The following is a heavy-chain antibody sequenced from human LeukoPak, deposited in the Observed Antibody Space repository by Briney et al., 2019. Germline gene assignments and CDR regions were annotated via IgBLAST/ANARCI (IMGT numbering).Heavy chain of an antibody. Sequence: GGSLSLSCAASGFTFSSYAMSWVRQAPGKGLEWVSDISGSGGSTYYADSVKGRFTISRDNSKNTLYLQMNSLRAEDTAVYYCAKGVVVITPYYMDVWGKGTTVTVSS. CDR3: AKGVVVITPYYMDV. D-gene: IGHD3-22*01. J-gene: IGHJ6*03. V-gene: IGHV3-23*01. CDR2: ISGSGGST. CDR1: GFTFSSYA.